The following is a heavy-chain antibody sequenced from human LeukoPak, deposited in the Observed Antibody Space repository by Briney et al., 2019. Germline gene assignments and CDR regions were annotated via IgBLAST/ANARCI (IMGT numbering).Heavy chain of an antibody. CDR1: GFTFSSYS. CDR3: ATKQWLAPPPDS. D-gene: IGHD6-19*01. CDR2: INTDGTVT. V-gene: IGHV3-74*01. Sequence: PGGSLRLSCAASGFTFSSYSMKWVRQAPGKGLESVSRINTDGTVTTYADSVKGRFTVSRDNADNTMFLQMNSVRDEDTAVYYCATKQWLAPPPDSWGQGTPVTVSS. J-gene: IGHJ4*02.